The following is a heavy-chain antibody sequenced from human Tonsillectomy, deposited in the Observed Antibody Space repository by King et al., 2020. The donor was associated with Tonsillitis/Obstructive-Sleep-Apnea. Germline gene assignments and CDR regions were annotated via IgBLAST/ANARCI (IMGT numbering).Heavy chain of an antibody. D-gene: IGHD2-15*01. Sequence: QLVQSGAEVKKPGEALKISCKGSGYSFTSYWIGWVRQMPGKGLEWMGIIYPVDSDTRYSPSFQDQITISADKSISTAYLQWSSLKASDTAIAYFAGHSLEDCSGSSCYWVAFDIWGQGTMVTVSS. CDR2: IYPVDSDT. V-gene: IGHV5-51*01. CDR1: GYSFTSYW. CDR3: AGHSLEDCSGSSCYWVAFDI. J-gene: IGHJ3*02.